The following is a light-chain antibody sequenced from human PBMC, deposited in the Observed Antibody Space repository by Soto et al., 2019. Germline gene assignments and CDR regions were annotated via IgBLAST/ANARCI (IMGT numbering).Light chain of an antibody. V-gene: IGKV3-20*01. J-gene: IGKJ5*01. CDR3: QQHGISHIT. CDR1: QSVSTN. CDR2: GAS. Sequence: ETVLTQSPATLSVSPGERAILSCRASQSVSTNLAWYQQKPGQAPRLLIYGASTRATGIPDRFSGSGSGADFTLTISSLEPEDFAVYYCQQHGISHITFGQGARLET.